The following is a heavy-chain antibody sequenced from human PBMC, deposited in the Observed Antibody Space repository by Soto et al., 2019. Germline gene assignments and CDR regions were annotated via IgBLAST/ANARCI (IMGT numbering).Heavy chain of an antibody. V-gene: IGHV4-4*02. CDR2: VCRSGDT. J-gene: IGHJ4*02. D-gene: IGHD4-17*01. CDR3: AKNGDYVLEY. Sequence: SLTCAVSGDSVSNNKWWSWVRLSPGKGLEWIGDVCRSGDTNYNPSLKSRVTISMDKSXXXXRXQXKXVXXAXTAMYYCAKNGDYVLEYWGQGTLVTVSS. CDR1: GDSVSNNKW.